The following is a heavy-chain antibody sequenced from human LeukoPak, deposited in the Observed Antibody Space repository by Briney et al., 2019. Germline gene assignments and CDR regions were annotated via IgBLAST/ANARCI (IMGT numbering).Heavy chain of an antibody. V-gene: IGHV1-46*01. CDR2: INPSGGST. CDR1: GYTFTSYY. J-gene: IGHJ4*02. CDR3: ARDGGPRWLLSRYFDY. Sequence: ASVKVSCKASGYTFTSYYMHWVRQAPGQGLEWMGIINPSGGSTSYAQKFQGRVTMTRDTSTSTVYMELSSLRSEDTAVYYCARDGGPRWLLSRYFDYWGQGTLVTVSS. D-gene: IGHD5-24*01.